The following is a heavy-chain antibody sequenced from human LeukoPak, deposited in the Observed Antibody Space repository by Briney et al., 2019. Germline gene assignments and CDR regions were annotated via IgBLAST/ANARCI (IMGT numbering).Heavy chain of an antibody. J-gene: IGHJ5*02. CDR1: GGSFSGYY. D-gene: IGHD3-3*01. Sequence: SETLSLTCAVYGGSFSGYYWSWIRQPPGKGLEWIGEIDHSGSTNYNPSLKSRVTISVDTSKNQFSLKLSSVTAADTAVYYCARESGRRSIFGVVINPWGQGTLVTVSS. V-gene: IGHV4-34*01. CDR2: IDHSGST. CDR3: ARESGRRSIFGVVINP.